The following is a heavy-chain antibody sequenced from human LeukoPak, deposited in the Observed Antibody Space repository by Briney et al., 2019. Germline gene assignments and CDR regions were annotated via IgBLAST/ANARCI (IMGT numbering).Heavy chain of an antibody. CDR3: ARMVIRAYCSGGNCYEHAFDV. D-gene: IGHD2-15*01. CDR1: GGSISTYY. Sequence: MTLETLSLTCSVSGGSISTYYWSWIRQPPGKGLEWIGYIYYSGSSNYNPSLKSRVTISVDTSKNQFSLKLNSVTAADTAVYYCARMVIRAYCSGGNCYEHAFDVWGQGTVVTVSS. J-gene: IGHJ3*01. CDR2: IYYSGSS. V-gene: IGHV4-59*08.